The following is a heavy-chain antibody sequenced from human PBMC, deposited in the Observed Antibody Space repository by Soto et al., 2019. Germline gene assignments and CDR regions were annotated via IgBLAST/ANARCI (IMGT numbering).Heavy chain of an antibody. Sequence: QVQLVESGGGVVQPGRSLRLSCAASGFTFSSYGMHWVRQAPGKGLEWVAGISYEGSNKYYVDSVQGRFTISRDNSKNTLYLQMNRLRAEDRAVYYCAKVRTSGTFYLFGDCIYYGIDVWGQWTTVTVSS. V-gene: IGHV3-30*18. J-gene: IGHJ6*02. CDR2: ISYEGSNK. D-gene: IGHD2-21*02. CDR1: GFTFSSYG. CDR3: AKVRTSGTFYLFGDCIYYGIDV.